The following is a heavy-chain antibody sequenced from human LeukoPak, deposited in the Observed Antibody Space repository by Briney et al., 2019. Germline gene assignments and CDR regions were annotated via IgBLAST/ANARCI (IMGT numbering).Heavy chain of an antibody. Sequence: ASVKVSCKVSGYTLTELSMHWVRQAPGKGLEWMGGFDPEDGETIYAQKFQGRDTMTEDTSTDTAYMELSSLRSEDTAVYYCATVKDNWNDATHYYYYYMDVWGKGTTVTVSS. CDR1: GYTLTELS. J-gene: IGHJ6*03. CDR3: ATVKDNWNDATHYYYYYMDV. D-gene: IGHD1-20*01. V-gene: IGHV1-24*01. CDR2: FDPEDGET.